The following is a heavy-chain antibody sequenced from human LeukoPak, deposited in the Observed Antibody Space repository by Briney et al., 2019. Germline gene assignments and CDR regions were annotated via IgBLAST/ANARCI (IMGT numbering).Heavy chain of an antibody. CDR2: ISAYNGNT. V-gene: IGHV1-18*01. Sequence: ASVKVSCKASGYTFTSYGISWVRQAPGQGLEWMGWISAYNGNTNYAQKFQGRVTMTRDMSTTTDYMELSSLRSEDTAVYYCARVGTMVRGVTNWFDPWGQGTLVTVSS. CDR1: GYTFTSYG. D-gene: IGHD3-10*01. J-gene: IGHJ5*02. CDR3: ARVGTMVRGVTNWFDP.